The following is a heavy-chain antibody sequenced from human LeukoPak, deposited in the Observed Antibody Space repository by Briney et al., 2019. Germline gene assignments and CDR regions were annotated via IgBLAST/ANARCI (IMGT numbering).Heavy chain of an antibody. CDR1: GGSISSYY. CDR3: ARDCLAGTTGFDY. D-gene: IGHD1-1*01. Sequence: SETLSLTCTVSGGSISSYYWSWIRQPPGKGLEWIGYIYYSGGTNYNPSLKSRVTISVDTSKNQFSLKLSSVTAADTAVYYCARDCLAGTTGFDYWGQGTLVTVSS. V-gene: IGHV4-59*12. CDR2: IYYSGGT. J-gene: IGHJ4*02.